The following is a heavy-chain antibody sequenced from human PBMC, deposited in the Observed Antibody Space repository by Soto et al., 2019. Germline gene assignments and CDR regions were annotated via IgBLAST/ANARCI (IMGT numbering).Heavy chain of an antibody. Sequence: SETLSLTCAVSGDSISSGGYSWSWIRQPPGKGLEWIGYIYHSGSTYYNPSLKSRVTISVDRSKNQFSLNLSSVTAADTAIYYCARWVEVSLDYFDSWGQGTPVTVSS. V-gene: IGHV4-30-2*01. CDR3: ARWVEVSLDYFDS. J-gene: IGHJ4*02. CDR2: IYHSGST. D-gene: IGHD2-15*01. CDR1: GDSISSGGYS.